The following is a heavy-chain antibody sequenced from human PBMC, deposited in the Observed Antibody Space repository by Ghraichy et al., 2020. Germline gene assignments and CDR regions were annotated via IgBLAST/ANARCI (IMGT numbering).Heavy chain of an antibody. Sequence: GSLRLSCAVSGGSISGSTYYWGWIRQPPGKGLEWIGSIYYSGSTFYNPSLKSRVTISVDTSKKQFSLKLSSLTAADTAVHYCATSSNYYYGMDVWGQGTTVTVSS. V-gene: IGHV4-39*01. D-gene: IGHD2-8*01. CDR1: GGSISGSTYY. CDR3: ATSSNYYYGMDV. J-gene: IGHJ6*02. CDR2: IYYSGST.